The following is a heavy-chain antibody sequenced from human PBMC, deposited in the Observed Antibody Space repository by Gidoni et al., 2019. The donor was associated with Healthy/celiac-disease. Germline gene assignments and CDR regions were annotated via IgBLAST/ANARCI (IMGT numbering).Heavy chain of an antibody. D-gene: IGHD3-22*01. CDR2: IYYSGST. CDR1: GGSISSYS. V-gene: IGHV4-59*01. CDR3: ARLSVGYYDSSGYYSDAFDI. J-gene: IGHJ3*02. Sequence: QVQLQESGPGLVKPSETLSLTCTVSGGSISSYSWSWIRQPPGKGLEWIGYIYYSGSTNYNPSLKSRVTISVDTSKNQFSLKLSSVTAADTAVYYCARLSVGYYDSSGYYSDAFDIWGQGTMVTVSS.